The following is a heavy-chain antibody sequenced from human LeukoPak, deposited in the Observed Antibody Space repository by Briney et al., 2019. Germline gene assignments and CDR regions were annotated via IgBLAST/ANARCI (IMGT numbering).Heavy chain of an antibody. V-gene: IGHV4-59*01. CDR1: GGSINNYF. CDR3: ARYYDFWKNYYYYMDV. J-gene: IGHJ6*03. CDR2: ISYSGST. Sequence: SETLSLTCTVSGGSINNYFWSWIRQPPGKGLEWIGYISYSGSTNYNPSLKSRLTISVDTSKNQFSLKLSSVTAADTAVYYCARYYDFWKNYYYYMDVWGKGTTVTVSS. D-gene: IGHD3-3*01.